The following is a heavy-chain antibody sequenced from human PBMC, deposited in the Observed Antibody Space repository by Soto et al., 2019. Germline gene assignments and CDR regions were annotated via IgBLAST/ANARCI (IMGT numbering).Heavy chain of an antibody. D-gene: IGHD5-12*01. J-gene: IGHJ6*02. CDR2: MNPNSGNT. CDR1: GSTFPSED. Sequence: GASVKVSCKASGSTFPSEDINWVRQATGQGLEWMGWMNPNSGNTGYAQKFQGRVTMTRNTSISTAYMELSSLRSEDTAVYYCARIVAAIYGVWGQGHKVTVSS. V-gene: IGHV1-8*01. CDR3: ARIVAAIYGV.